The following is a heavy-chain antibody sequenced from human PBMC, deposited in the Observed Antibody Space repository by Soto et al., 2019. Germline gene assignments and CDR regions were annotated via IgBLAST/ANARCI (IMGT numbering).Heavy chain of an antibody. CDR2: IYYSGST. J-gene: IGHJ2*01. Sequence: QVQLQESGPGLVKPSETLSLTCTVSGGSISSYYWSWIRQPPGKGLEWIGYIYYSGSTNYNPSLKRRVAISVDTSKNQCSLKLSSVTAADTAVYYCARYGGCSGGSCYPRTLDWYFDLWGRGTLVTVSS. V-gene: IGHV4-59*08. D-gene: IGHD2-15*01. CDR3: ARYGGCSGGSCYPRTLDWYFDL. CDR1: GGSISSYY.